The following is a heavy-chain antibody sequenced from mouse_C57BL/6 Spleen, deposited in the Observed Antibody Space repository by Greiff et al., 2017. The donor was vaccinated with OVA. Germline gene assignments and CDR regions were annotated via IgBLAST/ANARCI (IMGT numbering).Heavy chain of an antibody. J-gene: IGHJ4*01. Sequence: DVHLVESGGGLVKPGGSLKLSCAASGFTFSDYGMHWVRQAPEKGLEWVAYISSGSSTIYYADTVKGRFTISRDNAKNSLFLQMTSLRSEDTAMYYCARSFFLYYAMDYWGQGTSVTVSS. CDR1: GFTFSDYG. V-gene: IGHV5-17*01. CDR2: ISSGSSTI. CDR3: ARSFFLYYAMDY.